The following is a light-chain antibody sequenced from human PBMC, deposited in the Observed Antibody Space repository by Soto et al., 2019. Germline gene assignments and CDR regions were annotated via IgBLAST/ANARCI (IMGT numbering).Light chain of an antibody. Sequence: QSALTQPASVSGSPGQSSTISCTGTSSDVGSYNYVSWYQQHPGKAPKLMIYDVSNRPSGVSNRFSGSKSGNTASLTISGLQAEDEADYYCSSYTSSSTLVFGGGTKVTVL. CDR1: SSDVGSYNY. CDR2: DVS. V-gene: IGLV2-14*03. J-gene: IGLJ2*01. CDR3: SSYTSSSTLV.